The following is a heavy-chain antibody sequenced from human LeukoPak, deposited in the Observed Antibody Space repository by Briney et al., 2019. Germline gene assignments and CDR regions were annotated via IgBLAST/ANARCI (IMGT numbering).Heavy chain of an antibody. CDR1: GYTFTSYY. J-gene: IGHJ5*02. CDR3: ARDNGYCSGGSCYYWFDP. D-gene: IGHD2-15*01. CDR2: INPSGGST. Sequence: ASVKVSCKASGYTFTSYYMHWVRQAPGQGLEWMGIINPSGGSTSYAQKFQGRVTMTTDTSTSTAYMELRSLRSDDTAVYYCARDNGYCSGGSCYYWFDPWGQGTLVTVSS. V-gene: IGHV1-46*01.